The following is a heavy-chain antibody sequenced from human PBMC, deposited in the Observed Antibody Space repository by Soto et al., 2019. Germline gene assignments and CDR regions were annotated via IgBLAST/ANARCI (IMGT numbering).Heavy chain of an antibody. V-gene: IGHV3-30*18. J-gene: IGHJ4*02. CDR3: AKDRYYYDTDFDY. Sequence: QVQLVESGGGVVQPGRSLRLSCAASGFTFSSYGMHWVRQAPGKGLEWVAVISYDGSNKYYADSVKGRFTISRDNSKNPLYLQMNSLRAEDTAVYYCAKDRYYYDTDFDYWGQGTLVTVSS. CDR1: GFTFSSYG. CDR2: ISYDGSNK. D-gene: IGHD3-22*01.